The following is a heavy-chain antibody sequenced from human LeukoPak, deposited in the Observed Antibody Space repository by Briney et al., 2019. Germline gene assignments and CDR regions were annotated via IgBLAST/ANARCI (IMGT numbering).Heavy chain of an antibody. CDR3: ARVRNGDYHMDV. CDR1: GYTFTSSD. V-gene: IGHV1-8*01. CDR2: MNPNSGNT. J-gene: IGHJ6*03. Sequence: ASVKVSCKASGYTFTSSDFNWVRQATGQGLEWMGYMNPNSGNTGYSQRFQGRVTMTRNISISTAYMELGSLRSDDTAVYYCARVRNGDYHMDVWGKGTTVTVSS. D-gene: IGHD1-14*01.